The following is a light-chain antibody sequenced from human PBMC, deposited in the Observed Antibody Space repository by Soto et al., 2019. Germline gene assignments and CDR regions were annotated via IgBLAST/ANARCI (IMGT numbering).Light chain of an antibody. CDR3: CSYAGSSTPYV. V-gene: IGLV2-14*01. CDR2: GVT. CDR1: NSDIGGYNY. Sequence: QSVLTQPASVSGSPGQSITISCTGTNSDIGGYNYVSWYRHHPGEAPKLMIYGVTNRPSGVSNRFSGSKSGNTASLTISGLQAEDEADYYCCSYAGSSTPYVFGTGTKLTVL. J-gene: IGLJ1*01.